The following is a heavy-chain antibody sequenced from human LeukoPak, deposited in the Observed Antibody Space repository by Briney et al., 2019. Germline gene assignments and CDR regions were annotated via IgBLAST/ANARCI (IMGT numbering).Heavy chain of an antibody. J-gene: IGHJ4*02. V-gene: IGHV1-2*02. CDR3: ARGLPYSPIDY. CDR1: GYTFAGYY. D-gene: IGHD3-16*01. CDR2: VNSNSGGT. Sequence: GASVKVSCKASGYTFAGYYIHWVRQAPGQGLEWMGWVNSNSGGTKYAQKFQGRVSVTRDTSISTVYMELSRLRYDDTAVYYCARGLPYSPIDYWGQGTLVTVSS.